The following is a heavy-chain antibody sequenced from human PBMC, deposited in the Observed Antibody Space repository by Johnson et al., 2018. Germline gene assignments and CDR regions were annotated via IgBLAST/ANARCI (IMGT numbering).Heavy chain of an antibody. CDR3: AKEAGDSSGWTDYYYYDGMDV. J-gene: IGHJ6*02. D-gene: IGHD6-19*01. Sequence: EVQLVESGGGLVQPGRSLRLSCAASGFTFDDYAMHWVRQAPGKGLEWVSGISWNSGSIGYADSVKGRVTISRDNAKNSLYLQMNSLRAEDTALYYCAKEAGDSSGWTDYYYYDGMDVWGQGTTVTVSS. V-gene: IGHV3-9*01. CDR1: GFTFDDYA. CDR2: ISWNSGSI.